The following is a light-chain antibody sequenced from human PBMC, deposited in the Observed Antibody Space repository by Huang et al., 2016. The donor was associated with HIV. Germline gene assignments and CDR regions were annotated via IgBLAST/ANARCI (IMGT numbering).Light chain of an antibody. Sequence: EIVMTQSPATLSVSPGQRVTLSCRANRSVSTNLAWYQQRHGQAPRPLNYGSSTRVPGIPARFSGSGSGTDFSLTISSLQSEDFALYYCHQYNNWLLSFGGGTRV. CDR1: RSVSTN. CDR3: HQYNNWLLS. CDR2: GSS. J-gene: IGKJ4*01. V-gene: IGKV3-15*01.